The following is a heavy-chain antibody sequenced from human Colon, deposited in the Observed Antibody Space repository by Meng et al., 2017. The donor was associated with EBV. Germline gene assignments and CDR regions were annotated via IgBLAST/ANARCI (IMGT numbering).Heavy chain of an antibody. V-gene: IGHV4-30-2*01. CDR1: GDSTSSGDYS. CDR2: IYHGGTT. J-gene: IGHJ5*02. Sequence: HAPASVLWQPSQPLSLTCAVFGDSTSSGDYSWSWIRQPPGQGLEWIGYIYHGGTTYNTSLKSRVTISVDNSKNQFSLRLTSVTAADTAVYYCARGPYCGGDCYWFDPWGQGTLVTVSS. D-gene: IGHD2-21*02. CDR3: ARGPYCGGDCYWFDP.